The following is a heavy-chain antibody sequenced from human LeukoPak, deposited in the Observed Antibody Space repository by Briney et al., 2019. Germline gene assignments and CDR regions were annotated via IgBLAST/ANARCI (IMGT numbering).Heavy chain of an antibody. V-gene: IGHV3-11*06. J-gene: IGHJ6*02. D-gene: IGHD3-10*01. CDR1: GFIFSDHS. CDR3: AKDRGTMVRGVGMDV. Sequence: PGGSLRLSCAASGFIFSDHSMTWIRQAPGKGLEWVSYISPSGSNTNYADSVKGRFTMSRDNAKKSLHLQMNSLRAEDTAVYYCAKDRGTMVRGVGMDVWGQGTTVTVSS. CDR2: ISPSGSNT.